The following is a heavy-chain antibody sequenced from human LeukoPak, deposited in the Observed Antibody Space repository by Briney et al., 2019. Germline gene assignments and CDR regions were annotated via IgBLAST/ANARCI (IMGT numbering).Heavy chain of an antibody. D-gene: IGHD3-16*01. CDR3: ARTVYARFDY. J-gene: IGHJ4*02. CDR1: GGSISSGSYY. Sequence: SQTLSLTCTVSGGSISSGSYYWRWLRQPAGKGLEWIGRIYTSGSTNYNPSLKSRVTISVDTSKNQFSLKLSSVTAADTAVYYCARTVYARFDYWGQGTLVTVSS. CDR2: IYTSGST. V-gene: IGHV4-61*02.